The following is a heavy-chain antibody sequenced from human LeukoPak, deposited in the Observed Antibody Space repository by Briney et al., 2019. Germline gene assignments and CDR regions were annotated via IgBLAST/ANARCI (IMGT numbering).Heavy chain of an antibody. V-gene: IGHV4-59*01. Sequence: PSETLSLTCTVSGGSISSYYWSWIRQPPGKGLEWIGYIYYSGSTNYNPSLKSRVTISVDTSKNQFSLELSSVTAADTAVYYCARGYDSSGYYSPFDYWGQGTLVTVSS. D-gene: IGHD3-22*01. CDR2: IYYSGST. J-gene: IGHJ4*02. CDR3: ARGYDSSGYYSPFDY. CDR1: GGSISSYY.